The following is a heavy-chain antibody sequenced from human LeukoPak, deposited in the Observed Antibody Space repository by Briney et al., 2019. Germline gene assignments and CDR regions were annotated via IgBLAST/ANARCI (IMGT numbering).Heavy chain of an antibody. CDR2: INHSVST. V-gene: IGHV4-34*01. J-gene: IGHJ2*01. Sequence: PSETLSLTCAVYGGSFSGYYWSWIRHPPGKGLEWLGEINHSVSTNYNPSLKSRVTISVHASTNQFSLKLSSVTAADTAVYYCARGHWWLTRDDQPQPRWYSQRSGRAGLGTVCS. D-gene: IGHD7-27*01. CDR1: GGSFSGYY. CDR3: ARGHWWLTRDDQPQPRWYSQR.